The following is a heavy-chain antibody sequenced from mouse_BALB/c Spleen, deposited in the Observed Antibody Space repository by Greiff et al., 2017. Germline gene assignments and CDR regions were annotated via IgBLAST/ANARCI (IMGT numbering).Heavy chain of an antibody. V-gene: IGHV5-17*02. CDR3: AGHYFDY. Sequence: EVHLVESGGGLVQPGGSRKLSCAASGFTFSSFGMHWVRQAPEKGLEWVAYISSGSSTIYYADTVKGRFTISRDKPKNTLFLQMTSLRSEDTAMYYCAGHYFDYWGQGTTLTVSS. CDR2: ISSGSSTI. J-gene: IGHJ2*01. CDR1: GFTFSSFG.